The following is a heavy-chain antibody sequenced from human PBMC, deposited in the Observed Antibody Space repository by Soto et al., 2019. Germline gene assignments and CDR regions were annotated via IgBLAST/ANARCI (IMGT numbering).Heavy chain of an antibody. CDR2: IYQSGST. Sequence: QVQLQESGPALVNPSETLSLTCTASGGSVNSGYYYWSWIRQTPAKGLEWIGYIYQSGSTRYNPSLKSRAAISLDTSKNQFSLTLTSVTAADTAVYFCASGTIPHSYGMDVWGQGTTVTVSS. V-gene: IGHV4-61*01. CDR1: GGSVNSGYYY. CDR3: ASGTIPHSYGMDV. D-gene: IGHD1-1*01. J-gene: IGHJ6*02.